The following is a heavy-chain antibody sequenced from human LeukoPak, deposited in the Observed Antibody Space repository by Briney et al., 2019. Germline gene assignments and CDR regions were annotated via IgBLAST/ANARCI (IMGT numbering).Heavy chain of an antibody. CDR2: INPSGGST. Sequence: GASVKVSCKASGYTFTSYYMHWVRQAPGQGLEWMGIINPSGGSTSYAQKFQGRVTMTRDTSTSTVYMELSSLRSEDTAVYYCARGTATYYYDSSGYYYTPADFDYWGQGTLVTVSS. V-gene: IGHV1-46*01. CDR1: GYTFTSYY. D-gene: IGHD3-22*01. J-gene: IGHJ4*02. CDR3: ARGTATYYYDSSGYYYTPADFDY.